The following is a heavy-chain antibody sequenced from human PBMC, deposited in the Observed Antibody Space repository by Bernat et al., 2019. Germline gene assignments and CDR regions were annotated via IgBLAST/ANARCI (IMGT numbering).Heavy chain of an antibody. Sequence: ISSGGYYWSWIRQHPGKGLEWIGYIHYSGNTYYKPSLKSRVSTSVDTSKNQFSLKMSYVTAADTAVYYCGRCDGGSYSLHFDYWG. CDR3: GRCDGGSYSLHFDY. D-gene: IGHD1-26*01. V-gene: IGHV4-31*02. CDR1: ISSGGYY. J-gene: IGHJ4*01. CDR2: IHYSGNT.